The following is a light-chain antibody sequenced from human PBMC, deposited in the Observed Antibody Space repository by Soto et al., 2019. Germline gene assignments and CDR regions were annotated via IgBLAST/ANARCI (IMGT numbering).Light chain of an antibody. CDR3: QQYSDYSRS. CDR1: QNIDSW. J-gene: IGKJ1*01. Sequence: DIQMTQSPSTLSASIGDRITISCRASQNIDSWLAWYQQRPGKAPKLLIYSASNLEIGVPSRFSGSGSGTDFTLTITSLQPDDFATYYCQQYSDYSRSFGQGTQVEVK. CDR2: SAS. V-gene: IGKV1-5*03.